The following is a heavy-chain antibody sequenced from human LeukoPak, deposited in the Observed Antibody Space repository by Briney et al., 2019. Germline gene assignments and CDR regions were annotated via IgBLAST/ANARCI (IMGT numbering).Heavy chain of an antibody. D-gene: IGHD5-12*01. CDR2: INHSGST. CDR3: ARCIEHGYGSIGRGYFDY. V-gene: IGHV4-34*01. J-gene: IGHJ4*02. Sequence: SETLSLTCAVYGGSFSGYYWSWIRQPPGNGLEWIGEINHSGSTNYNPSLKSRVTISVDTSKNQFSLKLSSVTAADTAVYYCARCIEHGYGSIGRGYFDYWGQGTLVTVSS. CDR1: GGSFSGYY.